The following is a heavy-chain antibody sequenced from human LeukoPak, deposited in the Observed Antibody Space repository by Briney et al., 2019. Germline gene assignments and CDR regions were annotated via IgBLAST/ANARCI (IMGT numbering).Heavy chain of an antibody. CDR2: INSRSSYV. CDR1: GFTFSSYS. D-gene: IGHD3-22*01. V-gene: IGHV3-21*01. J-gene: IGHJ6*04. CDR3: ARGPTMKMDV. Sequence: GGSLRLSCAASGFTFSSYSMNWVRQAPGKGLEWVSSINSRSSYVYYADSVKGRFTISRDNAKNSLYLQMNSLRAEDTAVYYCARGPTMKMDVWGKGTTVTVSS.